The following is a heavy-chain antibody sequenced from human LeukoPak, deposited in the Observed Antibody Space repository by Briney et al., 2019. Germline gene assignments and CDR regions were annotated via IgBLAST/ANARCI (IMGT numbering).Heavy chain of an antibody. CDR1: GYSFTSYW. D-gene: IGHD5-12*01. J-gene: IGHJ4*02. Sequence: GESLKISGKGSGYSFTSYWIGWVRQMPGKGLEWMGIIYPGDSDNRYNPSFQGHVTISDDKAISTAYLQWSSLKASDTAMYYCARLMVATYQSPIDYWGQGTLVTVSS. CDR3: ARLMVATYQSPIDY. CDR2: IYPGDSDN. V-gene: IGHV5-51*01.